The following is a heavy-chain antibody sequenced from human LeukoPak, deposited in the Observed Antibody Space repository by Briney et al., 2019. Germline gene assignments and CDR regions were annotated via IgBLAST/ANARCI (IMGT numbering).Heavy chain of an antibody. Sequence: SVKVSCKASGGTFSSYAISWVRQAPGQGLEWMGGIIPIFGTANYAQKFQGRVTITADESTSTAYMELSSLRSEDTAVYYCARASFGPSPYYYYYYMDVWGKGTTVTVSS. V-gene: IGHV1-69*13. CDR1: GGTFSSYA. D-gene: IGHD3-16*01. J-gene: IGHJ6*03. CDR3: ARASFGPSPYYYYYYMDV. CDR2: IIPIFGTA.